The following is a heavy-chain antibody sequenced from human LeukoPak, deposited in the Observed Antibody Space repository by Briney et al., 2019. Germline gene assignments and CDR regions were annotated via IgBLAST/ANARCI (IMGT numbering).Heavy chain of an antibody. CDR2: INSGGGT. V-gene: IGHV3-23*01. J-gene: IGHJ4*02. D-gene: IGHD3-16*01. CDR1: GFTFRDYG. Sequence: PGGSLRLSCVASGFTFRDYGMSWVRQAPGMGLEWVSGINSGGGTRYADSMKGRFTISRDNSKNTLYLQMSSLRAEDTALYFCANDGLLLWGSYSDSWGQGTLVNVPS. CDR3: ANDGLLLWGSYSDS.